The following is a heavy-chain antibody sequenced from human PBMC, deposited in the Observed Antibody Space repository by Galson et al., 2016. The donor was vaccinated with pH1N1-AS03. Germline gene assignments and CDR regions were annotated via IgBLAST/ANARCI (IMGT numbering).Heavy chain of an antibody. D-gene: IGHD1-1*01. CDR2: IYYSGST. V-gene: IGHV4-59*01. Sequence: SISSYYWSWIRQPPGKGLEWIGYIYYSGSTNYNPSLKSRVTISVDTSKNQFSLKLSSVTAADTAVYYCARTGSRGNDPFYYYYYGMDVWGQGTTVTVSS. CDR1: SISSYY. J-gene: IGHJ6*02. CDR3: ARTGSRGNDPFYYYYYGMDV.